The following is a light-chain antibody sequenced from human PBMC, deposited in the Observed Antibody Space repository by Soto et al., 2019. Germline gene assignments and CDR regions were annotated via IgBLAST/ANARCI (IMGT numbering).Light chain of an antibody. Sequence: EIVLTQSPATLSLSPGERATLSCRASQSVSSYLAWYQQNPGQAPRLLIYDASNRATGIPARFSGSGSGTDFTLTISSLEPEDFAVYYCQQRSNWPLTFGGGTKVVIK. CDR2: DAS. J-gene: IGKJ4*01. CDR3: QQRSNWPLT. CDR1: QSVSSY. V-gene: IGKV3-11*01.